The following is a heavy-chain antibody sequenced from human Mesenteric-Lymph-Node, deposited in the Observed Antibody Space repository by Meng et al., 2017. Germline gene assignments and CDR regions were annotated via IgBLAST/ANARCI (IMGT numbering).Heavy chain of an antibody. D-gene: IGHD2-15*01. CDR1: GFTFSSYA. CDR3: ARGGDIVVVVAATSSPYGMDV. V-gene: IGHV3-23*01. CDR2: ISGSGGST. J-gene: IGHJ6*02. Sequence: GESLKISCAASGFTFSSYAMSWVRQAPGKGLEWVSAISGSGGSTYYADSVKGRFTISRDNSKNTLYLQMNSLRAEDTAVYYCARGGDIVVVVAATSSPYGMDVWGQGTTVTVSS.